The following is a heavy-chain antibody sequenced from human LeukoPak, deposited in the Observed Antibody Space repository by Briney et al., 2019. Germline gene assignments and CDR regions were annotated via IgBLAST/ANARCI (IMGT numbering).Heavy chain of an antibody. J-gene: IGHJ4*02. CDR2: ISYDGSNK. D-gene: IGHD2-2*01. CDR1: GFTFSSYG. Sequence: PGRSLRLSCAASGFTFSSYGMHWVRQAPGKGLEWVAVISYDGSNKYYADSVKGRFTISRDNSKNTLYLQMNSLRAEDTAVYYCASEGVPGLVPAASSFDYWGQGTLVTVSS. V-gene: IGHV3-30*03. CDR3: ASEGVPGLVPAASSFDY.